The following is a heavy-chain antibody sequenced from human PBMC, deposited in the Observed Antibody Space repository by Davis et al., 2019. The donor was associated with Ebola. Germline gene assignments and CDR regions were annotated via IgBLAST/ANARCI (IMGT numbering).Heavy chain of an antibody. CDR1: GASISSRSYY. CDR2: FSYGDNTH. Sequence: MPSETLSLTCTVSGASISSRSYYWGWIRQPPGKGLEWVGSFSYGDNTHYYNPSLRSRVTISVDTSRNQFSLKLSSVTAADTAVYYCARISSIAAREWYYYYGMDVWGQGTTVTVSS. V-gene: IGHV4-39*01. J-gene: IGHJ6*02. CDR3: ARISSIAAREWYYYYGMDV. D-gene: IGHD6-6*01.